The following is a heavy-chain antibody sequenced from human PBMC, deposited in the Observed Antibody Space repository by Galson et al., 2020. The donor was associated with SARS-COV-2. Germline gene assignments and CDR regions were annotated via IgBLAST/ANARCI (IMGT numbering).Heavy chain of an antibody. CDR1: GFTFSSYS. J-gene: IGHJ4*02. CDR3: ARPDDSSGYYFGYKDFDY. V-gene: IGHV3-21*01. CDR2: ISSSSSYI. D-gene: IGHD3-22*01. Sequence: GGSLRLSCAASGFTFSSYSMNWVRQAPGKGLEWVSSISSSSSYIYYADSVKGRFTISRDNAKNSLYLQMNSLRAEDTAVYYCARPDDSSGYYFGYKDFDYWGQGTLVTVSS.